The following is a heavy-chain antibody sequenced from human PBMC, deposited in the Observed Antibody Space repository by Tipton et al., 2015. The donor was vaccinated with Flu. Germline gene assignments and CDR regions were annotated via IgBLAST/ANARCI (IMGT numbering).Heavy chain of an antibody. Sequence: QMQLVQSGAEVKKPGASVKVSCKASGYTFTGYYMHWVRQAPGQGLEWMGRINPNSGGTNYAQKFQGRVTMTRDTSISTAYMELSRLRSDDTAVYYCARDQRVEWLVQGSRDFFDYWGQGTLVTVSS. CDR2: INPNSGGT. D-gene: IGHD6-19*01. V-gene: IGHV1-2*06. J-gene: IGHJ4*02. CDR3: ARDQRVEWLVQGSRDFFDY. CDR1: GYTFTGYY.